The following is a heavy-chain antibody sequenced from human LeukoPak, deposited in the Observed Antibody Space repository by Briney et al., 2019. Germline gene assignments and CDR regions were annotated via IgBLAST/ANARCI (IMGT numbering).Heavy chain of an antibody. J-gene: IGHJ4*02. D-gene: IGHD2-21*01. CDR2: ISSSSTSI. Sequence: GGSLRLSCAASGFTFSDYTMNWVRQAPGKGLEWVSSISSSSTSIYYADLVKGRFTISRDNAKNSLYLQMNSLRAEDTAMYYCARDFAVMAYWGQGTLVTVSS. CDR3: ARDFAVMAY. CDR1: GFTFSDYT. V-gene: IGHV3-21*03.